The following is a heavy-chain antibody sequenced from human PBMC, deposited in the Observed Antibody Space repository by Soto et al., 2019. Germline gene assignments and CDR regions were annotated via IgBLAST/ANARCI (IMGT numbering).Heavy chain of an antibody. CDR3: ARDSPFTVVLYYFDY. CDR1: GFTFSSYA. CDR2: ISYDGSNK. Sequence: GGSLRLSCAASGFTFSSYAMHWVRQAPGKGLEWVAVISYDGSNKYYADSVKGRFTISRDNSKNTLYLQMNSLRAEDTAVYYCARDSPFTVVLYYFDYWGQGTLVTVSS. D-gene: IGHD2-15*01. V-gene: IGHV3-30*04. J-gene: IGHJ4*02.